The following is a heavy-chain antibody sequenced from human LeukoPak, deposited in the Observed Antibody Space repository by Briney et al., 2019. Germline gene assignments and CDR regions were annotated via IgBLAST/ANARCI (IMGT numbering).Heavy chain of an antibody. Sequence: SQTLSLTCTVSGGSISSGSYYWSWIRQPAGKGLEYIGRIYTSGSTSYNPSLKSRVTISVDTSKNQFSLKLSSVTAADTAVYYCASRRRGYSYGYPPRTNKLSAFDIWGQGTMVTVSS. CDR1: GGSISSGSYY. CDR2: IYTSGST. D-gene: IGHD5-18*01. CDR3: ASRRRGYSYGYPPRTNKLSAFDI. V-gene: IGHV4-61*02. J-gene: IGHJ3*02.